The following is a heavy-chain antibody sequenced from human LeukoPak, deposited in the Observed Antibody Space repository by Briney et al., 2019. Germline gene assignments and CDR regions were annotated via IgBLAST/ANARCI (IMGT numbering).Heavy chain of an antibody. CDR3: AGVRGYDILTGYAFDI. D-gene: IGHD3-9*01. J-gene: IGHJ3*02. V-gene: IGHV4-59*01. CDR1: GGSISSYY. Sequence: PPETLSLTCTVSGGSISSYYWSWIRQPPGKGLEWIGYIYYSGSTNYNPSLKSRVTLSVDTSKNQFSLKLSSVTAAGNAVYYCAGVRGYDILTGYAFDIWGQGTMVTVSS. CDR2: IYYSGST.